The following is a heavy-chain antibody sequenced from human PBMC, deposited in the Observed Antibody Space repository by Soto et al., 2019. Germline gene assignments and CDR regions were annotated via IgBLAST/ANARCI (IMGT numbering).Heavy chain of an antibody. CDR1: GYSFTSYW. Sequence: AALKISCKGSGYSFTSYWISWVRQMPGKGLEWMGRIDPSDSYTNYSPSFQGHVTISADKSISTAYLQWSSLKASDTAMYYCAKGVYYGMDVWGQGTTVTVSS. CDR2: IDPSDSYT. D-gene: IGHD3-16*01. V-gene: IGHV5-10-1*01. CDR3: AKGVYYGMDV. J-gene: IGHJ6*02.